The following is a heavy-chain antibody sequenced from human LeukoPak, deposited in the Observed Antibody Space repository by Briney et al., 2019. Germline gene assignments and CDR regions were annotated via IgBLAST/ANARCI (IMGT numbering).Heavy chain of an antibody. D-gene: IGHD6-13*01. Sequence: GGSLRLSCAASGFTFGSYAMSWVRQAPGKGLEWVSLISGSGGITYYADSVKGRFTISRDNSKNTLYLQMNSLRAEDAAVYYCAKKRIAAAGKPDFDYWGQGTLVTVSS. CDR1: GFTFGSYA. V-gene: IGHV3-23*01. J-gene: IGHJ4*02. CDR2: ISGSGGIT. CDR3: AKKRIAAAGKPDFDY.